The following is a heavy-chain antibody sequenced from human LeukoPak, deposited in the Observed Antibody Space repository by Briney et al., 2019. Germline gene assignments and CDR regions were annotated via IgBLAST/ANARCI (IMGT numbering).Heavy chain of an antibody. Sequence: GESLKISCKGSGYSFTNYWIGWVRQMPGKGLEWMGVIYPGDSDTRYSPSFQGQVTISADKSISTAYLQWSSLKASDSAMYYCARHLGISGSGSRAWFDPWGQGTLVTVSS. CDR3: ARHLGISGSGSRAWFDP. V-gene: IGHV5-51*01. CDR1: GYSFTNYW. CDR2: IYPGDSDT. J-gene: IGHJ5*02. D-gene: IGHD3-10*01.